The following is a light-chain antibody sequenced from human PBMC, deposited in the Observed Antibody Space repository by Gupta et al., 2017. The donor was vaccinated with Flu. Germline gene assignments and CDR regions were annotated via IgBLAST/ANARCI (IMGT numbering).Light chain of an antibody. CDR1: QSVDSDY. V-gene: IGKV3-20*01. CDR3: QQYGSSVFT. J-gene: IGKJ3*01. Sequence: GPRAGAPRERDTRSCRTSQSVDSDYLAWFQQKPGQAPRLLIYGASSRAIGIPDRFSGSGSGTDFTLTISRLEPEDVAVYYCQQYGSSVFTFGQGTKVVIK. CDR2: GAS.